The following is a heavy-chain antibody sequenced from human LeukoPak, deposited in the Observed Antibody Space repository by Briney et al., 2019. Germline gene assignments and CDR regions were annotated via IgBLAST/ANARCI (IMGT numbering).Heavy chain of an antibody. CDR2: IYHRGNT. CDR3: ARGQGLVPLSVDAIDF. D-gene: IGHD6-19*01. J-gene: IGHJ3*01. CDR1: DYSISSGYY. Sequence: SETLSLTCAVSDYSISSGYYWAWIRQPPGKGLEWIGNIYHRGNTFYTPSLKSRATISVDTSKNQFSLRLTSVTAADTAVYFFARGQGLVPLSVDAIDFWGPGTMVTVSS. V-gene: IGHV4-38-2*01.